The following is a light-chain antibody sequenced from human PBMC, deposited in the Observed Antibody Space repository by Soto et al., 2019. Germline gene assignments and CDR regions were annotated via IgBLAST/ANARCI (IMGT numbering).Light chain of an antibody. V-gene: IGKV3-20*01. CDR2: GAS. J-gene: IGKJ1*01. CDR3: QQYGSSPT. Sequence: ENVLTPSPGTLSLSPCERATLYFRASQSVSSSYLAWYQQKPRQPPRLLISGASSRATGIPDRFSVSGSGTDFTLTISRLEPEDFAVYYCQQYGSSPTFGQGTKVDIK. CDR1: QSVSSSY.